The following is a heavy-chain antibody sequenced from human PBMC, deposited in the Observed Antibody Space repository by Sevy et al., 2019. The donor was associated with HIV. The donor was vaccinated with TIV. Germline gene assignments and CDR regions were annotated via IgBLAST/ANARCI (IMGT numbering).Heavy chain of an antibody. CDR2: INHSGST. V-gene: IGHV4-34*01. D-gene: IGHD2-21*01. CDR3: ARGGVLWGMDV. Sequence: SETLSLTCAVYGGSFSAYYWSWIRQPPGKGLEWIGEINHSGSTNYNPSLKSLVTISVDTSKNQFSLKLSSVTAADTAVYYCARGGVLWGMDVWGQGTTVTVSS. CDR1: GGSFSAYY. J-gene: IGHJ6*02.